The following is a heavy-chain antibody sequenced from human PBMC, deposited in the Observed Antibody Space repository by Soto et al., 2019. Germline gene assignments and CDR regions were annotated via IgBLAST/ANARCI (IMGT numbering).Heavy chain of an antibody. V-gene: IGHV3-49*03. Sequence: GGSLRLSCTASGFTFGDYAMSWFRQAPGKGLEWVGFIRSKAYGGTTEYAASVKGRFTISRDDSKSIAYLQMNSLKTEDTAVYYCTRDRRYYDFWSGYHYMPPYYYYYMDVWGKGTTVTVSS. D-gene: IGHD3-3*01. CDR1: GFTFGDYA. CDR3: TRDRRYYDFWSGYHYMPPYYYYYMDV. CDR2: IRSKAYGGTT. J-gene: IGHJ6*03.